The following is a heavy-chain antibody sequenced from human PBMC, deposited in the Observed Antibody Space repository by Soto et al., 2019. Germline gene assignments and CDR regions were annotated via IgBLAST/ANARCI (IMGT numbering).Heavy chain of an antibody. J-gene: IGHJ4*02. CDR2: IIPILGIA. Sequence: QVQLVQSGAEVKKPGSSVKVSCKASGGTFSSYTISWVRQAPGQGLEWMGRIIPILGIANYAQKFQGRVTITADKSTSTAYMELSSLRSEDTAVYYCARGHCSGGSCYEDYFNYWGQGTLVTVSS. D-gene: IGHD2-15*01. V-gene: IGHV1-69*02. CDR3: ARGHCSGGSCYEDYFNY. CDR1: GGTFSSYT.